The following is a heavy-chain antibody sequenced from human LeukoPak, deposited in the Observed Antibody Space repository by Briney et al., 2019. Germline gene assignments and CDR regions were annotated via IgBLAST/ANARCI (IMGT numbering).Heavy chain of an antibody. V-gene: IGHV3-15*01. CDR3: TTDAAPHCGGDCYAVVH. D-gene: IGHD2-21*02. CDR1: GFTFSNPW. CDR2: IKSKPDGGTT. J-gene: IGHJ4*02. Sequence: GVSLTLPCGASGFTFSNPWMIWVRKAPGKALEGLGRIKSKPDGGTTEFAAPVKGRFTISRDDSENTVYLQMNSLKAEDLGVYYCTTDAAPHCGGDCYAVVHWGQGALVAVSS.